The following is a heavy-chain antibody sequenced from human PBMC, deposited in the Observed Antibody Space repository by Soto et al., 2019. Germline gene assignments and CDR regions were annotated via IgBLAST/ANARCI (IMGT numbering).Heavy chain of an antibody. CDR2: ISKSGYT. CDR1: SGSIGSITSHY. V-gene: IGHV4-59*08. Sequence: SETRSLTCTFSSGSIGSITSHYSSWIRQPPGKGLEWVGYISKSGYTSYNPSLKSRVTLSVDTSKNQFSLKLTSVTAADTALYYCATQGFGALHGLVDVWGQGTTVTVS. J-gene: IGHJ6*02. CDR3: ATQGFGALHGLVDV. D-gene: IGHD3-10*01.